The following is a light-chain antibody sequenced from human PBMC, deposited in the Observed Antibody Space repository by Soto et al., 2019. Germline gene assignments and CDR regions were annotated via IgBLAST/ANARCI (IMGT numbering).Light chain of an antibody. CDR1: QGIRNY. CDR3: QEYNSAPHT. J-gene: IGKJ4*01. V-gene: IGKV1-27*01. CDR2: DAS. Sequence: DIQMTQSPSSLSASLGDRVTITCRASQGIRNYLAWFQQKPRKVPKLLIFDASSLQSGVPSRFSGSASGTDFTLTISSLQPEDVATYYCQEYNSAPHTFGGGTKVEIK.